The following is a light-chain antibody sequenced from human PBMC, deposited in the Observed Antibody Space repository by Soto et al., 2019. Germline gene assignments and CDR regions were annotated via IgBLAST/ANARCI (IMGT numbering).Light chain of an antibody. CDR1: QSVSSN. V-gene: IGKV3-15*01. CDR3: QQYNNWTPYT. CDR2: GAS. J-gene: IGKJ2*01. Sequence: EIVMTQSPATLSVSPGERVTLSCRASQSVSSNLAWYQQKPGQAPRLLIYGASTRATGIPARFSGSGSGTDFTLTISSLQSEDFAVYYCQQYNNWTPYTFGQGTKLAIK.